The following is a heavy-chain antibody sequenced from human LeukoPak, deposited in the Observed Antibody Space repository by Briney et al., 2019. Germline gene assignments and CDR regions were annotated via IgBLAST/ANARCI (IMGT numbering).Heavy chain of an antibody. CDR1: GYSFTSYW. D-gene: IGHD3-10*01. J-gene: IGHJ6*03. Sequence: GESLKISCKGSGYSFTSYWIGWVRQLPGKGLEGRGIIYPGDSDTTYSPSFQGQVTISADNSISTAYLQWSSLKDSETAVYYCARQSLSYYYGSGSYRQYYYYYMDVWGKGTTVTVSS. CDR3: ARQSLSYYYGSGSYRQYYYYYMDV. CDR2: IYPGDSDT. V-gene: IGHV5-51*01.